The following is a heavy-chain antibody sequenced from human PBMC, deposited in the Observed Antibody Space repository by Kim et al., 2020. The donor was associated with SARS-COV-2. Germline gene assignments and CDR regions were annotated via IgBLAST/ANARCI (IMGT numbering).Heavy chain of an antibody. CDR2: INPDSGVT. CDR3: ARGNTETIDY. J-gene: IGHJ4*02. Sequence: ASVKVSCKTSGYTFTTRYLHWVRQATGHGLEWMGRINPDSGVTDYAQRFQGRVTMTRDKSISTVYMELSSLRSDDTVVYYCARGNTETIDYWGQGTLVTVSS. V-gene: IGHV1-2*05. CDR1: GYTFTTRY.